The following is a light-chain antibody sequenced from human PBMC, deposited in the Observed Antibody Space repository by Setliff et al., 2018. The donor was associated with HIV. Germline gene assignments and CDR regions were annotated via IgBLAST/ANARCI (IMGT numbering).Light chain of an antibody. CDR2: KVS. CDR1: SSDVGGYNY. CDR3: GSYSSTSIIYV. V-gene: IGLV2-14*01. Sequence: QSVLTQPASVSGSPGQSITISCTGASSDVGGYNYVSWYQQHPGKAPKLLIYKVSNRPSGVSNRFSGSKSGNTASLTISGLQADDEADYHCGSYSSTSIIYVFGSGTKVTV. J-gene: IGLJ1*01.